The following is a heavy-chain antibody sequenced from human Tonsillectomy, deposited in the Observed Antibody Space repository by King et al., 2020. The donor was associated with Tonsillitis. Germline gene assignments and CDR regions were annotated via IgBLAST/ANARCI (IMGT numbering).Heavy chain of an antibody. V-gene: IGHV1-18*01. CDR2: ISPYNGDT. CDR1: GYTFTSYG. D-gene: IGHD1-26*01. Sequence: QLVQSGAEVKKPGASVKVSCKASGYTFTSYGISWVRQAPGQGLEWMGWISPYNGDTDYAQKFQGRVTMTTDQSTSTADMELRSLRSDDTAVYYCARDMWDLRMDVWGKGTTVTGSS. J-gene: IGHJ6*03. CDR3: ARDMWDLRMDV.